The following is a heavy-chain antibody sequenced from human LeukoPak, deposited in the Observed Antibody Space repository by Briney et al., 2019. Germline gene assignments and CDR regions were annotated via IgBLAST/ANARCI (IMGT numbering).Heavy chain of an antibody. CDR1: GFTFSSYA. D-gene: IGHD4-11*01. CDR3: ARLLGNDYSNSVDY. CDR2: ISYDGSNK. J-gene: IGHJ4*02. Sequence: PGGSLRLSCAASGFTFSSYAMHWVRQAPGKGLEWVAVISYDGSNKYYADSVRGRFTISRDNSKNTLYLQMDSLRAEDTAVYYCARLLGNDYSNSVDYWGQGTLVTVSS. V-gene: IGHV3-30-3*01.